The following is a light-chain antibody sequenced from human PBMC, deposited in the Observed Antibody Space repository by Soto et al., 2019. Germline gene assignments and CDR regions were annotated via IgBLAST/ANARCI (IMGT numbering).Light chain of an antibody. CDR2: TAS. Sequence: DIQMTQSPSSVTASVGDRVTITCRASQDIITWLAWYQQEPGKAPNLLIYTASNLQSGVPSRFSGSGSGTHFTPTISSLQPEDFGTYYCQQTDSFPITFGQGTRLEIK. V-gene: IGKV1-12*01. CDR1: QDIITW. CDR3: QQTDSFPIT. J-gene: IGKJ5*01.